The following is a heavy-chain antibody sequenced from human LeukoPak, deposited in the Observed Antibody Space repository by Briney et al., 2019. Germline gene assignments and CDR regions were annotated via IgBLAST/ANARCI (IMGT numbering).Heavy chain of an antibody. CDR3: ARTRSSGSYGGADY. CDR1: GFIFANYG. CDR2: LNWNGGTR. D-gene: IGHD1-26*01. J-gene: IGHJ4*02. Sequence: GGSLRLSCAASGFIFANYGMIWVRQAPGKGLEWVSGLNWNGGTRGYADSVKGRFTISRDNAKNSLYLQMNSLRAEDTALYYCARTRSSGSYGGADYWGQGTLVTVSS. V-gene: IGHV3-20*04.